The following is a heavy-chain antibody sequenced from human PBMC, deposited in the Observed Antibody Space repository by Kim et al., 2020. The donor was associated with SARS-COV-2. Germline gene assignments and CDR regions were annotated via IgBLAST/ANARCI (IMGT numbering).Heavy chain of an antibody. D-gene: IGHD5-18*01. Sequence: GGSLRLSCAASGFTFSSYSMHWVRQAPGKGLEWVAVIWYVGSNKYYADSVKGRFTISRDNSKNTLYLQMNSLRAEDTAVYYCARELLDTAMVFPRDDYYYYYGLDVWGQGTTVTVSS. CDR2: IWYVGSNK. CDR3: ARELLDTAMVFPRDDYYYYYGLDV. J-gene: IGHJ6*02. CDR1: GFTFSSYS. V-gene: IGHV3-33*01.